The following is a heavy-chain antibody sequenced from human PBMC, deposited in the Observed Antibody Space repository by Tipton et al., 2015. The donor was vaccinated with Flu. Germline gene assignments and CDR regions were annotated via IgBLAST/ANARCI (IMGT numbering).Heavy chain of an antibody. Sequence: SLRLSCAASGFTVSSNYMSWVRQAPGKGLEWVSVIYSGGSTYYADSVKGRFTISRDNSKNTLDLQMNSLGAEDTAVYYCARATPVAAFDYWGQGTLVTVSS. V-gene: IGHV3-53*01. J-gene: IGHJ4*02. CDR2: IYSGGST. D-gene: IGHD6-19*01. CDR1: GFTVSSNY. CDR3: ARATPVAAFDY.